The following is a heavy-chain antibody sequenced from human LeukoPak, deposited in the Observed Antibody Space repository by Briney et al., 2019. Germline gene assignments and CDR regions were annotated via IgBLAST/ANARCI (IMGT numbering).Heavy chain of an antibody. CDR3: ASLEIAGGALDI. CDR1: GGSISSYY. CDR2: IYTSGST. J-gene: IGHJ3*02. D-gene: IGHD1-1*01. V-gene: IGHV4-4*09. Sequence: SETLSLTCTVSGGSISSYYWSWIRQPPGKGLEWIGYIYTSGSTNYNPSLKSRVTISVDTSKNEFSLKLMSVTAADAAVYYCASLEIAGGALDIWGQGTMVTVSS.